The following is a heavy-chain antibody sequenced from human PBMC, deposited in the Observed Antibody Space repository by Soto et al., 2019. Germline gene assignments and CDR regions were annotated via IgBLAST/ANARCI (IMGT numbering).Heavy chain of an antibody. CDR3: ARHIVGYCSGGSCFGGSAFDI. J-gene: IGHJ3*02. CDR1: GYSFTSYW. Sequence: PGESLKISCKGSGYSFTSYWIGWVRQMPGKGLEWMGIIYPGDSDTRYSPSFQGQVTISADKSISTAYLQWSSLKASDTAMYYCARHIVGYCSGGSCFGGSAFDIWGQGTMVTVSS. CDR2: IYPGDSDT. D-gene: IGHD2-15*01. V-gene: IGHV5-51*01.